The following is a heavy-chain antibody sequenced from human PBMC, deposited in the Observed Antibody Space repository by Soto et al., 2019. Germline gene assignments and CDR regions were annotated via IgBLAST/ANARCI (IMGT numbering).Heavy chain of an antibody. D-gene: IGHD5-12*01. Sequence: QVQLVQSGAEVKQPGSSVKVACKASGGTFTSDAISWVRQAPGQGLEWMGGITPVFETPNYAQKFQGRGTITADESTGTAYMELSSLRSEDTAVYYCARAIHGYNYRVDFWGQGTTVTVSS. V-gene: IGHV1-69*01. J-gene: IGHJ6*02. CDR3: ARAIHGYNYRVDF. CDR1: GGTFTSDA. CDR2: ITPVFETP.